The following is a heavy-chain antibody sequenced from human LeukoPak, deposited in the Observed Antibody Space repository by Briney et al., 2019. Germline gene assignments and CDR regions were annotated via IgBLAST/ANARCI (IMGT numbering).Heavy chain of an antibody. CDR2: ISGSGGST. J-gene: IGHJ3*02. CDR1: GFTFSSYA. D-gene: IGHD6-13*01. Sequence: GGSLRLSCAASGFTFSSYAMSWVRQAPGKGLEWVSAISGSGGSTYYADSVKGRFTISGDNSKNTLYLQMNSLRAEDTAVYYCARVRSSRFEVDAFDIWAKGQWSPSLQ. V-gene: IGHV3-23*01. CDR3: ARVRSSRFEVDAFDI.